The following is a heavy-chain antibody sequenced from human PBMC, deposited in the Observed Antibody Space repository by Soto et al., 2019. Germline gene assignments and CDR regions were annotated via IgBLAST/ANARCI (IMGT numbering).Heavy chain of an antibody. CDR1: GGTFSSYA. D-gene: IGHD2-21*02. CDR3: ARAPCGGDCYSEYYYGMDV. CDR2: IIPIFGTA. J-gene: IGHJ6*02. V-gene: IGHV1-69*13. Sequence: GASVKVSCKASGGTFSSYAISWVRQAPGQGLEWMGGIIPIFGTANYAQKFQGRVTITADESTSTAYMELSSLRSEDTAVYDCARAPCGGDCYSEYYYGMDVWGQGTTGNV.